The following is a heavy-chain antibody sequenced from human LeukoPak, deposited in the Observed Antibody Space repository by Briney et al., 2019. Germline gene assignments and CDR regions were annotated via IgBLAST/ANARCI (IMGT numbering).Heavy chain of an antibody. Sequence: GASVKVSCKASGYTFTSYGISWVRRAPGQGLEWMGWISAYNGNTNYAQKLQGRVTMTTDTSTSTAYMELRSLRSDDTAVYYCARAKTFTILKYSSLKGVDYWGQGTLVTVSS. J-gene: IGHJ4*02. D-gene: IGHD6-19*01. CDR3: ARAKTFTILKYSSLKGVDY. CDR1: GYTFTSYG. V-gene: IGHV1-18*01. CDR2: ISAYNGNT.